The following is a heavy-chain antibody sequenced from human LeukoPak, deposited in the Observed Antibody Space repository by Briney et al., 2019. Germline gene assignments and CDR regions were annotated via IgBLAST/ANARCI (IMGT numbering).Heavy chain of an antibody. V-gene: IGHV4-59*08. CDR3: ARHAESGSDRFDY. CDR1: GGSISSYY. Sequence: SETLSLTCTVSGGSISSYYWSWIRQPPGKGLEWIGYIYYSGSTNYNPSLKSRVTISVDMSKNQFSLKLSSVTAADTAVYYCARHAESGSDRFDYWGQGTLVTVSS. CDR2: IYYSGST. J-gene: IGHJ4*02. D-gene: IGHD5-12*01.